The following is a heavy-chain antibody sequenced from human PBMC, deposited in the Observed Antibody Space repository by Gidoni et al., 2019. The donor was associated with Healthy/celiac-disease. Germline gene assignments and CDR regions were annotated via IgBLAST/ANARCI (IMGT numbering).Heavy chain of an antibody. J-gene: IGHJ6*02. Sequence: QVQLVESGGGVVQPGRSLSLFCAASGFTFSSYGMHWVRQAPGKGLVWVAVIWYDGSNKYYANSVKSRFTITKDNCKNTLYLQMNGLGAEDTAVYYCARGEGVWGQGTTVTVSS. V-gene: IGHV3-33*01. CDR3: ARGEGV. CDR1: GFTFSSYG. CDR2: IWYDGSNK.